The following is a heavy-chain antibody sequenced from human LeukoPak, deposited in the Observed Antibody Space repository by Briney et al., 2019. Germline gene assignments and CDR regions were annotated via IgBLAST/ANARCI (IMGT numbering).Heavy chain of an antibody. CDR2: IYYSGST. Sequence: SETLSLTCTVSGGSISSGGYYWSWIRQHPGKGLEWIGYIYYSGSTYYNPSLKSRVTISVDTSKNQFSLELSSVTAADTAVYYCARGPGYCSSTSCYGDAFDIWGQGTMVTVSS. CDR3: ARGPGYCSSTSCYGDAFDI. J-gene: IGHJ3*02. CDR1: GGSISSGGYY. V-gene: IGHV4-31*03. D-gene: IGHD2-2*03.